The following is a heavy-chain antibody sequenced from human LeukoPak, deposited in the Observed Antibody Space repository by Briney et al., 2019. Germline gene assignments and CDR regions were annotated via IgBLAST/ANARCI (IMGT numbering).Heavy chain of an antibody. D-gene: IGHD2-2*01. J-gene: IGHJ4*02. CDR1: GFTVSSNY. V-gene: IGHV3-53*01. CDR3: ARAYCSSTSCQYFDY. CDR2: IYSGGST. Sequence: GGSLRLSCAASGFTVSSNYMSWVRQAPGKGLEWVSVIYSGGSTYYADSVKGRFTISRDNSKNTLYLQMNSLGAEDTAVYYCARAYCSSTSCQYFDYWGQGTLVTVSS.